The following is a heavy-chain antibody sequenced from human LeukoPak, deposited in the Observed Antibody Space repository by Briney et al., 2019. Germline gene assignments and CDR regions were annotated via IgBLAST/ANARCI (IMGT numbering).Heavy chain of an antibody. Sequence: GGSLRLSCAASGFTFSDYWMSWVRQAPGKGLEWVANIKQDGSEQYYVDSVKGRFTISRDNAKNSLYLQMNSLRVEDTALYYCTRERYFDWLFTGKYSGMDVWGQGTTVTVSS. V-gene: IGHV3-7*01. CDR1: GFTFSDYW. J-gene: IGHJ6*02. CDR3: TRERYFDWLFTGKYSGMDV. CDR2: IKQDGSEQ. D-gene: IGHD3-9*01.